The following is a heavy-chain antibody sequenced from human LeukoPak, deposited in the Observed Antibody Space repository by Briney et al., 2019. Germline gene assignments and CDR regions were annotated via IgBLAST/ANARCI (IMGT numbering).Heavy chain of an antibody. Sequence: PSETLSLTCTVSGGSISSYYWSWIRQPPGKGLEWIGYIYYSGSTNYNPSLKSRVTISVDTSKNQFSLKLSSVTAADTAVYYCARLLSPYYYDSSGPGGWFDPWGQGTLVTVSS. CDR2: IYYSGST. V-gene: IGHV4-59*08. D-gene: IGHD3-22*01. CDR3: ARLLSPYYYDSSGPGGWFDP. J-gene: IGHJ5*02. CDR1: GGSISSYY.